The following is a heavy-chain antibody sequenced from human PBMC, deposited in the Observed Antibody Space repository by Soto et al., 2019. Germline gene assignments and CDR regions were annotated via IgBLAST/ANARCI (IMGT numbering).Heavy chain of an antibody. J-gene: IGHJ4*02. Sequence: GGSLRLSCAASGFTFSSYAVSWVRQAPGKGPEWISSISGSGSTIYYADSVKGRFTISRDNSKNTLYLQMSSLRAEDTAVYYCAKVFYYYDSSGYYYFDYWARAPWSPSPQ. CDR2: ISGSGSTI. V-gene: IGHV3-23*01. CDR1: GFTFSSYA. CDR3: AKVFYYYDSSGYYYFDY. D-gene: IGHD3-22*01.